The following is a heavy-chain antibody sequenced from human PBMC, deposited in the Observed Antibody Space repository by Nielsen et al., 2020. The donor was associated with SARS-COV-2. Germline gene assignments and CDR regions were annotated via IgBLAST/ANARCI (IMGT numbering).Heavy chain of an antibody. J-gene: IGHJ5*02. D-gene: IGHD6-13*01. CDR1: GYSFTSYW. CDR3: ARLGLRGAAAGTSWFDP. V-gene: IGHV5-51*01. CDR2: IYPGDSDT. Sequence: GESLKISCKGSGYSFTSYWIGWVRQMPGKGLEWMGIIYPGDSDTRYSPSFQCQVTISADKSISTAYLQWSSLKASDTAMYYCARLGLRGAAAGTSWFDPWGQGTLVTVSS.